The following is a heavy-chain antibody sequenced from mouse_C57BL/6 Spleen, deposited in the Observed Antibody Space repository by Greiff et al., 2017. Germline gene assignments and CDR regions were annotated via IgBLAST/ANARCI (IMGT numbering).Heavy chain of an antibody. CDR2: IDPATGNT. CDR3: ASGGFYCSYYFDY. Sequence: VQLQQSVAELVRPGASVKLSCTASGFNFKNTYMHWVKQRPEQGLEWIGRIDPATGNTKYAPKFQGKATRTADTSSTTANLQLSSLTSEHTAIYYCASGGFYCSYYFDYWGQGTTLTVAA. D-gene: IGHD1-1*01. CDR1: GFNFKNTY. V-gene: IGHV14-3*01. J-gene: IGHJ2*01.